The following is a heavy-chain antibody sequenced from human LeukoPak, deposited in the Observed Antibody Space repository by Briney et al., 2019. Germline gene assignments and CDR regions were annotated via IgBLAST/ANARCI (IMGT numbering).Heavy chain of an antibody. Sequence: GGSLRLSCAASGFTFSSYAMSWVRQAPGKGLEWVSAISGSGGSTYYADSVKGWFTISRDNSKNTLYLQMNSLRAEHTAVYYCAKRIAVALFDYWGQGTLVTVSS. J-gene: IGHJ4*02. D-gene: IGHD6-19*01. V-gene: IGHV3-23*01. CDR1: GFTFSSYA. CDR3: AKRIAVALFDY. CDR2: ISGSGGST.